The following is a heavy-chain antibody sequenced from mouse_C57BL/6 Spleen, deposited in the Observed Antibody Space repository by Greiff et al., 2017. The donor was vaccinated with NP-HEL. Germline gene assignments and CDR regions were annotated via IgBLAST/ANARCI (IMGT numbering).Heavy chain of an antibody. D-gene: IGHD1-1*01. CDR3: ARGDTTVVAPSDY. J-gene: IGHJ2*01. Sequence: QVQLQQPGAELVRPGSSVKLSCKASGYTFTSYWMHWVKQRPIQGLEWIGNIDPSDSETHYNQKFKDKATLTVDKSSSTAYMQLSSLTSEDSAVYYCARGDTTVVAPSDYLGQGTTLTVSS. V-gene: IGHV1-52*01. CDR2: IDPSDSET. CDR1: GYTFTSYW.